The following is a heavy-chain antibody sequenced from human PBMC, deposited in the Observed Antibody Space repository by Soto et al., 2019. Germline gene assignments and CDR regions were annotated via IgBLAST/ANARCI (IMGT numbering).Heavy chain of an antibody. CDR3: ARVNRVPYCSGGSCYLFDY. CDR1: GGTFSSYA. CDR2: IIPIFGTA. V-gene: IGHV1-69*06. D-gene: IGHD2-15*01. J-gene: IGHJ4*02. Sequence: QVQLVQSGAEVKKPGSSVKVSCKASGGTFSSYAISWVRQAPGQGLEWMGGIIPIFGTANYAQKFQGRVTITADKSTSTAYMELSSLISEDTAVYYCARVNRVPYCSGGSCYLFDYWGQGTLVTVSS.